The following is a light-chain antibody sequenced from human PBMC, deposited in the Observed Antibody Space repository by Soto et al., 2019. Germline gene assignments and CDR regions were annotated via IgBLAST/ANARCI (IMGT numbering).Light chain of an antibody. CDR1: QSVSSN. Sequence: EIVMTQSPATLSVSPGERATLSCRASQSVSSNLAWYQQKPGQAPRLLLCGASTRATSLPARFSGSGSGTEFTLTISSLQSEDFAVDYCQQYNNWPPLTFGGGTKVEIK. CDR3: QQYNNWPPLT. J-gene: IGKJ4*01. V-gene: IGKV3-15*01. CDR2: GAS.